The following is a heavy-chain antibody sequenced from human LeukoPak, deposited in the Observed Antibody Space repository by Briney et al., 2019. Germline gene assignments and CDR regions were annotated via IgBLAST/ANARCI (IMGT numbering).Heavy chain of an antibody. J-gene: IGHJ5*02. CDR2: INHSGST. V-gene: IGHV4-34*01. D-gene: IGHD3-3*01. Sequence: SETLSLTCAVYGGSFSGYYWSWIRQPPGKGLEWIGEINHSGSTNYNPSLKSRVTISVDTSKNQFSLKLSSVTAADTAVYYCARGARITIFGVVTFPRHWFDPWGQGTLVTVSS. CDR1: GGSFSGYY. CDR3: ARGARITIFGVVTFPRHWFDP.